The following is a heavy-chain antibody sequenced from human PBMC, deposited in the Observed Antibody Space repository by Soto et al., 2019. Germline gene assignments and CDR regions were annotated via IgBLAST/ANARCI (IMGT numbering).Heavy chain of an antibody. CDR2: IRRSGDYT. J-gene: IGHJ6*02. D-gene: IGHD1-1*01. CDR3: ARSTSLGGMDV. V-gene: IGHV3-21*01. CDR1: GFSFSTDS. Sequence: PGGSLRLSWIASGFSFSTDSMNWVRQAPGKGLEWASPIRRSGDYTYYADSLKGRFTISRDNAKNSLSLQMISLRAEDTAVYYCARSTSLGGMDVWGQGTTVTVSS.